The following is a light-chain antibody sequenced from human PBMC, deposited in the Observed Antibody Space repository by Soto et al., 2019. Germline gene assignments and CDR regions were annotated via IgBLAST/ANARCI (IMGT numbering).Light chain of an antibody. J-gene: IGKJ1*01. CDR3: QQYNSYSRT. CDR2: TAS. Sequence: DIQMTQSPSSLSASVGDRVTITCRTSQSISNYLNWYQHKAGKAPKLLINTASSLQSGVPSRFSGSGSGTEFTLTISSLQPDDFATYYCQQYNSYSRTFGQGTKVDIK. V-gene: IGKV1-16*01. CDR1: QSISNY.